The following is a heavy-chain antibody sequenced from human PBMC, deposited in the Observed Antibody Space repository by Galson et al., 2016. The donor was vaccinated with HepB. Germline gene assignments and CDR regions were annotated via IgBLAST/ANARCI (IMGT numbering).Heavy chain of an antibody. CDR2: IFGGGFGE. D-gene: IGHD3-10*01. Sequence: SLRLSCAASGFTFSTYGMHWVRQAPGKGLEWISAIFGGGFGENYPDSVKGRFTISRDNSKNTLYLQMDNLRADDTAVYYCAKYQGHPVSSYYFDYWGRGALVTVSS. J-gene: IGHJ4*02. CDR1: GFTFSTYG. CDR3: AKYQGHPVSSYYFDY. V-gene: IGHV3-NL1*01.